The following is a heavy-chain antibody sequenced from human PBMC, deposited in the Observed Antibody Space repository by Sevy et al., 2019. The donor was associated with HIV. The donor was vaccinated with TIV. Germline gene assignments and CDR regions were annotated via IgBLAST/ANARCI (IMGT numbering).Heavy chain of an antibody. D-gene: IGHD3-16*01. CDR2: IKQDESEK. CDR3: AREVGGFNWRPYYFDS. J-gene: IGHJ4*02. V-gene: IGHV3-7*01. CDR1: GFRFTDYW. Sequence: GGSLRLSCAASGFRFTDYWMSWVRQTPGKGLEWVATIKQDESEKYYVDSVKGRFAISRDNGNNSVSLQMNGLRVEDTTLYYCAREVGGFNWRPYYFDSWGQGTLVTVSS.